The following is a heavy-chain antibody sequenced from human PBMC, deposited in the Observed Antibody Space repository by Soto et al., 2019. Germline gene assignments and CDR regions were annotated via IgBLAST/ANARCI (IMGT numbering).Heavy chain of an antibody. D-gene: IGHD3-10*01. CDR1: GFTFTNYG. CDR2: ISADNRNT. J-gene: IGHJ4*02. V-gene: IGHV1-18*01. Sequence: QVHLVQSGAEVRKPGASVKVSCKTSGFTFTNYGITWVRQAPGQGLEWMGWISADNRNTHYAQKFQGRVTMTTDTSTTTAYMELRSLRSDDTALYDCARDVIYGSERSDYWGQGTLVTVSS. CDR3: ARDVIYGSERSDY.